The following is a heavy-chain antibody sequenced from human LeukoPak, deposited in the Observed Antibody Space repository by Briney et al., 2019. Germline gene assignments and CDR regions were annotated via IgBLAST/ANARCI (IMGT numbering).Heavy chain of an antibody. Sequence: GESLKISCKGSGYTFTINWIGWVRQMPGKGLEWMGIIYPGDSDTRYSPSFQGQVTISADKSISTASLQWSSLKASDTAIYYCARMQLSGIAVAGLDFWGQGTLVTVSS. CDR3: ARMQLSGIAVAGLDF. CDR2: IYPGDSDT. V-gene: IGHV5-51*01. D-gene: IGHD6-19*01. J-gene: IGHJ4*02. CDR1: GYTFTINW.